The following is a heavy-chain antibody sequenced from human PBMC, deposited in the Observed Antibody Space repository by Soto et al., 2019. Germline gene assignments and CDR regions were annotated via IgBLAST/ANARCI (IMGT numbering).Heavy chain of an antibody. CDR2: VYYSGST. CDR1: GYAISNGDY. CDR3: ARNISTYFDS. Sequence: PSETLSLTCVVSGYAISNGDYLGWIRQAPGKGLEWIGSVYYSGSTHYEPSLRGRIAISVDTLKNQFSLRLTSVTAADTAMYFCARNISTYFDSWGQGIPVTVS. D-gene: IGHD3-9*01. J-gene: IGHJ4*02. V-gene: IGHV4-38-2*01.